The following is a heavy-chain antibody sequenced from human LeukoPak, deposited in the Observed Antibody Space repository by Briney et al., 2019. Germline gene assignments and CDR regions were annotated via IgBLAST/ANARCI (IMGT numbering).Heavy chain of an antibody. CDR3: ARVPPTSLEYSSSGAFDI. CDR2: ISTYNGDT. D-gene: IGHD6-6*01. V-gene: IGHV1-18*01. J-gene: IGHJ3*02. CDR1: GYTFTSYG. Sequence: GASVKVSCKASGYTFTSYGISWVRQAPGQGLEWMGWISTYNGDTNYAQKLQGRVTMTTDTSTSTAYMELRSLRSDDTAVYYCARVPPTSLEYSSSGAFDIWGQGTMVTVSS.